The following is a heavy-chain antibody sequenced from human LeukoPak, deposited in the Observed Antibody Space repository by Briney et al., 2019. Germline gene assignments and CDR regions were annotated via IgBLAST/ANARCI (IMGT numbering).Heavy chain of an antibody. CDR1: GYTFTDYY. D-gene: IGHD2-2*01. Sequence: RASVKVSFKASGYTFTDYYIHWVRQAPGQGLEWMGWINPDSGGTNCAQKFQDRVTMTRDTSTSTAYMELSSLRSDDTAVYYCARDSGSCYSASCYGGEAAYWGQGTLVTVSS. J-gene: IGHJ4*02. V-gene: IGHV1-2*02. CDR3: ARDSGSCYSASCYGGEAAY. CDR2: INPDSGGT.